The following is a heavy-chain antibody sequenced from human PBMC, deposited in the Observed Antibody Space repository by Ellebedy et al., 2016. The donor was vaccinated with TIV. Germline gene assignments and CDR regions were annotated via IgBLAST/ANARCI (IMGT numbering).Heavy chain of an antibody. Sequence: GESLKISCAASGFTLNNYDMNWARQAPGKGLEWIAYISTNGAIIAYADSVKGRSTISRDNSKNTLYLQMNSLRPEDTAVYYCASSRYHYYVGNTIFAYWGQGTLVTVSS. CDR2: ISTNGAII. V-gene: IGHV3-48*03. D-gene: IGHD3-10*02. CDR1: GFTLNNYD. J-gene: IGHJ4*02. CDR3: ASSRYHYYVGNTIFAY.